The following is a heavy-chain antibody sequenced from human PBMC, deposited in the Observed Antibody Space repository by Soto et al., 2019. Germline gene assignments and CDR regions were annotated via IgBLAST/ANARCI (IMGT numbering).Heavy chain of an antibody. D-gene: IGHD3-22*01. V-gene: IGHV3-23*01. CDR3: AKDRDSSGYYLTTDS. Sequence: EVQLLESGGGLVQPGGSQRLSCAASGFTFSSYAMSWVRQAPGKGLEWVSAISGSGGSTYYADSVKGRFTISRDNSKNTLYLHMNSLRAEDTAVYYCAKDRDSSGYYLTTDSWGQGTLVTVSS. CDR2: ISGSGGST. J-gene: IGHJ5*01. CDR1: GFTFSSYA.